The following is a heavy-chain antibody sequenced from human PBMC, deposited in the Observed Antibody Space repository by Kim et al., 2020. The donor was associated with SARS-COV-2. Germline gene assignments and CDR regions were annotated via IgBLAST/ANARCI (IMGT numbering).Heavy chain of an antibody. D-gene: IGHD3-10*01. J-gene: IGHJ3*02. CDR1: GFTFDDYA. Sequence: GGSLRLSCAASGFTFDDYAMHWVRQAPGKGLEWVSGISWNSGSIGYADSVKGRFTISRDNAKNSLYLQMNSLRAEDTALYYCAKDISAIFGGYDTAFDIWGQGTMVTVSS. CDR3: AKDISAIFGGYDTAFDI. V-gene: IGHV3-9*01. CDR2: ISWNSGSI.